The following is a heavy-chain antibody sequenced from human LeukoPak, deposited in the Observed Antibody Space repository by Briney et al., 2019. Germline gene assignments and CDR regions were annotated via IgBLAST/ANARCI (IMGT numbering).Heavy chain of an antibody. J-gene: IGHJ4*02. CDR3: ARDRTSSSGYYFDY. Sequence: GGSLRLSCAASGFTFSSYSMNWVRQAPGKGLEWVSSISSSSSYIYYADSVKGRFTISRDNAKNSLYLQMNSLRAEDTAVYYCARDRTSSSGYYFDYWGQGTLVTVSS. CDR2: ISSSSSYI. V-gene: IGHV3-21*01. D-gene: IGHD3-22*01. CDR1: GFTFSSYS.